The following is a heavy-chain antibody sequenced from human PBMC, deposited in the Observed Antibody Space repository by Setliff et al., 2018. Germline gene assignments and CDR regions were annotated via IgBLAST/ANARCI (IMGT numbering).Heavy chain of an antibody. CDR2: IDPNSGGT. J-gene: IGHJ5*02. D-gene: IGHD6-13*01. CDR3: ARDPIAASGTFWFDP. CDR1: GYTFTGFY. V-gene: IGHV1-2*02. Sequence: WASVKVSCKASGYTFTGFYMHWMRQAPGQGLEWMGWIDPNSGGTNYSQNFQGRVTMTRDTSISTAYMELSRLRSDDTAVYYCARDPIAASGTFWFDPWGQGTLVTVSS.